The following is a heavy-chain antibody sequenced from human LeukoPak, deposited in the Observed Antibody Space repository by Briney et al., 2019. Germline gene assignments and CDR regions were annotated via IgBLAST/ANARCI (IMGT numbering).Heavy chain of an antibody. CDR3: ARARYGSGGHFFDF. J-gene: IGHJ4*02. V-gene: IGHV3-21*01. CDR2: ISSSSSYI. D-gene: IGHD3-10*01. Sequence: GGSLRLSCAASGFTFSNYNMNWVRQAPGKGLEWVSSISSSSSYIYYADSVKGRFTISRDNAKNSLSLQMNSLRGEDTAVYYCARARYGSGGHFFDFWGQGALVTVSS. CDR1: GFTFSNYN.